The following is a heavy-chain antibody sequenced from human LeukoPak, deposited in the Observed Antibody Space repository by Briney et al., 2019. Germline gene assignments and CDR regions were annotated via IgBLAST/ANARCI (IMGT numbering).Heavy chain of an antibody. CDR2: IYYSGST. Sequence: PSETLSLTCTVSGGSISSYYWSWIRQPPGKGLEWIGYIYYSGSTNYNPSLKSRVTISVDASKNQFSLKLSSVTAADTAVHYCARQIVVVPAAPFDYWGQGTLVTVSS. CDR3: ARQIVVVPAAPFDY. D-gene: IGHD2-2*01. CDR1: GGSISSYY. V-gene: IGHV4-59*01. J-gene: IGHJ4*02.